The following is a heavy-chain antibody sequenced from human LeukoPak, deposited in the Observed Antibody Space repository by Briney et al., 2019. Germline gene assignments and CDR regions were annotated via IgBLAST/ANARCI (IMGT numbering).Heavy chain of an antibody. J-gene: IGHJ4*02. Sequence: PSETLSLTCTVSGGSISSFYWNWIRQPPGKGLEWIGDISDSGSARYNPSLKSRVTISVDTSKNQFSLKLSSVTAADTAVYYCAAARAVTYIDYWGQGTLVTVSS. D-gene: IGHD4-4*01. V-gene: IGHV4-59*01. CDR1: GGSISSFY. CDR2: ISDSGSA. CDR3: AAARAVTYIDY.